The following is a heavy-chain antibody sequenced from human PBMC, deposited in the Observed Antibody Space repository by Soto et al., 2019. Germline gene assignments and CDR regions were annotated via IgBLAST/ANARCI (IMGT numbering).Heavy chain of an antibody. CDR3: ATEFSNSPEAFDS. J-gene: IGHJ4*01. V-gene: IGHV4-61*01. CDR1: GGCANRDTFP. CDR2: IYYTGST. Sequence: SETRSRTCSASGGCANRDTFPRSYSRKPPGKGLEWIGYIYYTGSTNYNPSLKRRVTISIDTSRNQFSLKLSSETAADTAVYYCATEFSNSPEAFDSWRQGSLVSVSS. D-gene: IGHD6-6*01.